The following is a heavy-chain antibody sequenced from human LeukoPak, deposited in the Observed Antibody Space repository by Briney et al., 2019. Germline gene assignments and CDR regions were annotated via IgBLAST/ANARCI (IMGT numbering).Heavy chain of an antibody. CDR1: GFTFSSYS. CDR2: ISGSGGST. J-gene: IGHJ3*02. D-gene: IGHD3-22*01. Sequence: GGSLRLSCAASGFTFSSYSMNWVRQAPGKGLEWVSAISGSGGSTCYADSVKGRFTISRDNSKNTLYLQMNSLRAEDTAVYFCAKDNYDSSGYYSSDAFDIWGQGTMVTVSS. V-gene: IGHV3-23*01. CDR3: AKDNYDSSGYYSSDAFDI.